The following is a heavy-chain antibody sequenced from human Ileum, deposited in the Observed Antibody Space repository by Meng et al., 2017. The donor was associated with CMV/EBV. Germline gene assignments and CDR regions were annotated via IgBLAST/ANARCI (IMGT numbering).Heavy chain of an antibody. Sequence: LTGAVYGGSFSGYYWSWIRQPPGKGLEWIGEINHSGSTNYNPSLKSRVTISVDTSKNQFSPKLSSVTAADTAVYYCARGQFLNWFDPWGQGTLVTVSS. CDR3: ARGQFLNWFDP. CDR2: INHSGST. J-gene: IGHJ5*02. CDR1: GGSFSGYY. V-gene: IGHV4-34*01.